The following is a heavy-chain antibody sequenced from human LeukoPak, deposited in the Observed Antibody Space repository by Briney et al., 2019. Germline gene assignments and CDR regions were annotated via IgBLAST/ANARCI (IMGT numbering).Heavy chain of an antibody. CDR3: ARDVRDFLTGATRRYYYYYYYMDV. D-gene: IGHD3-9*01. V-gene: IGHV4-61*02. CDR1: GGSISSGSYY. Sequence: SETLSLTCTVSGGSISSGSYYWSWIRQPAGKGLEWIGRIYTSGSTNYNPSLKSRVTISVDTSKNQFSLKLSSVTAADTAVYYCARDVRDFLTGATRRYYYYYYYMDVWGKGTTVTISS. J-gene: IGHJ6*03. CDR2: IYTSGST.